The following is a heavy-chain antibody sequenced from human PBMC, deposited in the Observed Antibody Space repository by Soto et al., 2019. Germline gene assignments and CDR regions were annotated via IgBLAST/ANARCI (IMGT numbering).Heavy chain of an antibody. CDR2: IYYSGST. CDR3: ARHGKDIVLMEGAFDI. Sequence: ETLSLTCTVSGGSISXSSXYWGWIRQPPGKGLEWIGSIYYSGSTYYNPSLKSRVTISVDTSKNQFSLKLSSVTAADTAVYYCARHGKDIVLMEGAFDIWGQGTMVTVSS. V-gene: IGHV4-39*01. D-gene: IGHD2-8*01. CDR1: GGSISXSSXY. J-gene: IGHJ3*02.